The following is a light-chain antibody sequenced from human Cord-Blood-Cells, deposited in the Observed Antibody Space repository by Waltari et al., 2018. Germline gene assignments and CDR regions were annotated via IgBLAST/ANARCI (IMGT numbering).Light chain of an antibody. CDR1: SSDVGGYNY. CDR3: CSYAGSYTYV. CDR2: GVS. V-gene: IGLV2-11*01. Sequence: QSALTQPRSVSGSPGQSVTISCTGTSSDVGGYNYVSWYQQHPGKAPKLMIYGVSKPPSGVPARFSGSKSGNTASLTISGLQAEDEADYYCCSYAGSYTYVFGTGTKVTVL. J-gene: IGLJ1*01.